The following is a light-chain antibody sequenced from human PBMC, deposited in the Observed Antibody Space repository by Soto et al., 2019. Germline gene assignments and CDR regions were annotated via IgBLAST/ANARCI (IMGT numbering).Light chain of an antibody. Sequence: QSVLTQSSSASASLGSSVKLTCTLSSGHSSYIIAWHQQQPGKAPRYLMKLEGSGSYNKGSGVPDRFSGSSSGADRYLTISYLQSEDEADYYCETWEVFGGGTKLTVL. J-gene: IGLJ2*01. CDR2: LEGSGSY. V-gene: IGLV4-60*03. CDR1: SGHSSYI. CDR3: ETWEV.